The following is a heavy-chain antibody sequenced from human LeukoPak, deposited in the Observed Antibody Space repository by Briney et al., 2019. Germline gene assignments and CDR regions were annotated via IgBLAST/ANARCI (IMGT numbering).Heavy chain of an antibody. CDR1: GFTFSSYW. V-gene: IGHV3-7*01. CDR3: ARHRPGYYYYGMDV. J-gene: IGHJ6*02. Sequence: GGSLRLSCAASGFTFSSYWMSWVRQAPGKGLEWVANIKQDGSEKYYVDSVKGRFTISRDNTKNSPYLQMNSLRAEDTAVYYCARHRPGYYYYGMDVWGQGTTVTVSS. D-gene: IGHD2-8*02. CDR2: IKQDGSEK.